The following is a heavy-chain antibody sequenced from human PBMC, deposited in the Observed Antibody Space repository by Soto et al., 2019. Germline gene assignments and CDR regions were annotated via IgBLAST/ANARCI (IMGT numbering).Heavy chain of an antibody. J-gene: IGHJ3*01. D-gene: IGHD1-1*01. CDR2: MNEDGSEI. CDR3: VKEGRDWNSRGSFDL. CDR1: GFNFRAYW. Sequence: GGSLRLSCVGSGFNFRAYWMSWVRQAPGKGLEWVATMNEDGSEIYYVGSVKGRFAISRDNDENSLHLQMNSLRAEDTAIYHCVKEGRDWNSRGSFDLWGRGTMVTVSS. V-gene: IGHV3-7*03.